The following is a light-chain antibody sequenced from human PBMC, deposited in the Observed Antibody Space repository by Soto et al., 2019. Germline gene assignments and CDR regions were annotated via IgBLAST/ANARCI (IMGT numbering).Light chain of an antibody. CDR3: QQYNSYRT. Sequence: DIQVTQSPSTLSASVGDRVTITCRASQSISTWLAWYQQKPGKAPKLLIYKASNLESGVPSRFSGSRSGTEFTLTISSLQPDDFATYYCQQYNSYRTFGQWTKVEIK. J-gene: IGKJ1*01. CDR1: QSISTW. V-gene: IGKV1-5*03. CDR2: KAS.